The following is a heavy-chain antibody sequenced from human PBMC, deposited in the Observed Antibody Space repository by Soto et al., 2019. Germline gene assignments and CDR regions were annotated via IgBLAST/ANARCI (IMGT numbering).Heavy chain of an antibody. J-gene: IGHJ4*02. CDR2: IKQDGSEE. D-gene: IGHD2-8*02. CDR1: GFTFSSYW. CDR3: ATDSWSIRCVGF. Sequence: EVQLVESGGGLVQPGGSLRLSCAASGFTFSSYWMGWVRQAPEKGLEWVANIKQDGSEEYYVDSVKGRFTIFRDNAKDSLFLQMYSLRVEDTAVYYCATDSWSIRCVGFWGQGTLVTVSS. V-gene: IGHV3-7*01.